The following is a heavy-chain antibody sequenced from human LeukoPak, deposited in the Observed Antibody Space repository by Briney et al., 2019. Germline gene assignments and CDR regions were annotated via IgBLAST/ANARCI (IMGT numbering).Heavy chain of an antibody. CDR2: IYYSGST. CDR1: GGSISSSSYY. CDR3: ARGTGYSSGWYTH. V-gene: IGHV4-39*07. D-gene: IGHD6-19*01. Sequence: SETLSLTCTVSGGSISSSSYYWGWIRQPPGKGLEWIGSIYYSGSTNYNPSLKSRVTISVDTSKNQFSLKLSSVTAADTAVYYCARGTGYSSGWYTHWGQGTLVTVSS. J-gene: IGHJ4*02.